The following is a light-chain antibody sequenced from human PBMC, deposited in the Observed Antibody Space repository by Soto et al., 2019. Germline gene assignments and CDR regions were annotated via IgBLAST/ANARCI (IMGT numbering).Light chain of an antibody. V-gene: IGLV2-18*02. CDR3: NSFTTSSTDV. J-gene: IGLJ1*01. Sequence: QSALTQPASVSGSPGQSITISCTGTSSDIGSYNRVSWYQQPPGTAPKLIIYEVNNRPSGVPDRFSGSKSGNTASLTISGLQAEDEADYYCNSFTTSSTDVFGTGTKLTVL. CDR1: SSDIGSYNR. CDR2: EVN.